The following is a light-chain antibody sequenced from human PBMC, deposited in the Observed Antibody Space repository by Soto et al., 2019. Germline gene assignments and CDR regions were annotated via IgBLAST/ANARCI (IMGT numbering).Light chain of an antibody. J-gene: IGLJ1*01. Sequence: QSALTQPASVSGSPGQSITISCTGTSSDVGGYNYVSWYQQHPDKAPKLMIYEVSNRPSGVSNRFSGSKSGNTASLTISGLHAEDDDYYYCRSQTSSSPEVFGTGTKVTVL. CDR2: EVS. CDR3: RSQTSSSPEV. V-gene: IGLV2-14*01. CDR1: SSDVGGYNY.